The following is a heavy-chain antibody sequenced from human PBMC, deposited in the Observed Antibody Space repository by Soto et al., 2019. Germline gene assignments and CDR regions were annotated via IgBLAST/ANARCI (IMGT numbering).Heavy chain of an antibody. CDR2: ISGGGSTA. Sequence: PGGSLSLSCGASGFTFTSYVMSWVRPAPGKGLEWVAGISGGGSTAFYADSVKGRFTISRDNAKNTVVLQMDSLRAEDTAIYYCAKDSNKYSSSLRGRYFDYWGQGTLVTVSS. D-gene: IGHD3-22*01. CDR3: AKDSNKYSSSLRGRYFDY. J-gene: IGHJ4*02. V-gene: IGHV3-23*01. CDR1: GFTFTSYV.